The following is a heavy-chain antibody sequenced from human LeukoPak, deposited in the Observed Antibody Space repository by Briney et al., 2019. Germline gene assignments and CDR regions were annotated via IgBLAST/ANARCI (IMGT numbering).Heavy chain of an antibody. D-gene: IGHD2-2*02. CDR2: IYTSGST. V-gene: IGHV4-4*07. CDR1: GGSISSYY. CDR3: ARDLVYLCSSTSCYNYNWFDP. J-gene: IGHJ5*02. Sequence: SETLSLTCTVSGGSISSYYWSWIRQPAGKGLEWIGRIYTSGSTNYNPSLKSRVTMSVDTSKNQFSLKLSSVTAADTAVYYCARDLVYLCSSTSCYNYNWFDPWGQGTLVTVSS.